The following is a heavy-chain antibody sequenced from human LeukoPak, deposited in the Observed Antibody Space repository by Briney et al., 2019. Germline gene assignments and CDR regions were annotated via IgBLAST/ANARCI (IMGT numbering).Heavy chain of an antibody. Sequence: AGGSLRLSCAASGFTFSSYSMNWVRQAPGKGLEWVSGINWNGGSTGYADSVKGRFTISRDNAKNSLYLQMNSLRAEDTALYYCARVVPAATDFDYWGQGTLVTVSS. D-gene: IGHD2-2*01. V-gene: IGHV3-20*04. CDR2: INWNGGST. J-gene: IGHJ4*02. CDR3: ARVVPAATDFDY. CDR1: GFTFSSYS.